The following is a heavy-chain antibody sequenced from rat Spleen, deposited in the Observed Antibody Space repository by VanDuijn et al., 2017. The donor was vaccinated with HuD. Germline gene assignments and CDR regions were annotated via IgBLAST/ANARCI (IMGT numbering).Heavy chain of an antibody. CDR3: TGDEMSTGVMDA. Sequence: QVQLRESGPGLVQPSETLSLTCTVSGFSLTSYSVSWVRQPSGKGPEWMGRMDYDGDTAYNSAFKSRLSISRDTSKSQVFLKMNSLQTEDTAIYFCTGDEMSTGVMDAWGQGASVTVSS. J-gene: IGHJ4*01. CDR2: MDYDGDT. D-gene: IGHD1-11*01. V-gene: IGHV2S30*01. CDR1: GFSLTSYS.